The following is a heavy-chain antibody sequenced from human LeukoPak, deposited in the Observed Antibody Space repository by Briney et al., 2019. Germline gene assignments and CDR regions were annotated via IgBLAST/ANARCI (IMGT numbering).Heavy chain of an antibody. J-gene: IGHJ6*03. CDR2: VNHSGST. Sequence: SETLSLTCAVYGVSFSAYYWSWIRQPPGKGLEWIGEVNHSGSTNYNPSLKSRVTISVDTSKNQFSLKLTSVTAADTAVYYCARGPHLVRHYMDVWGKGTTVIVSS. V-gene: IGHV4-34*01. D-gene: IGHD2-2*01. CDR3: ARGPHLVRHYMDV. CDR1: GVSFSAYY.